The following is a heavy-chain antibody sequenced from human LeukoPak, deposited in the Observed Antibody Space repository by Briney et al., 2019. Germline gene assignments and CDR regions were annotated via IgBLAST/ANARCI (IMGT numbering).Heavy chain of an antibody. CDR1: GYTFTDYY. Sequence: ASEKVACKASGYTFTDYYIHWVRHAPGQGLEWMGWNNPNSGGTNYAQKFQGRVTMTRDTSISTAYTELSGLRSDDTAVYYCERGEDYEYFQQWGQGTLVTVSS. J-gene: IGHJ1*01. CDR3: ERGEDYEYFQQ. CDR2: NNPNSGGT. V-gene: IGHV1-2*02. D-gene: IGHD4-11*01.